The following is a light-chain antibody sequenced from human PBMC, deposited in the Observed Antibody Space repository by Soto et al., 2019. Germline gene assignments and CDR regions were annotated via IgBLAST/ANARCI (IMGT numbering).Light chain of an antibody. CDR3: QQYFSAPFT. Sequence: EIVLTQSPETLSLSPGERATLSCRASQSVSSNYLAWYQQKPGQAPRLLIYVASSRAAGIPDRFSGSGSGTDFTLSISRLEPEDFAVYYYQQYFSAPFTFGPGTRVDI. CDR2: VAS. J-gene: IGKJ3*01. V-gene: IGKV3-20*01. CDR1: QSVSSNY.